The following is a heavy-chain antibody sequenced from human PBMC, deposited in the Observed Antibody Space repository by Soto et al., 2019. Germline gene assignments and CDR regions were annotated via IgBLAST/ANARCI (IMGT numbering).Heavy chain of an antibody. D-gene: IGHD1-26*01. V-gene: IGHV1-69*01. CDR2: IIPIFGTP. J-gene: IGHJ4*02. CDR1: GGTFSNYA. CDR3: ARGWETVGSTTPFAY. Sequence: QVQLVQSGAEVKKPGSSVKVSCKASGGTFSNYAISWVRQAPGQGLEWMGGIIPIFGTPNYARKFQGRVTSTADQSTSTAYMEVRNLRSDDTAVYYCARGWETVGSTTPFAYWGQGTLVTVSS.